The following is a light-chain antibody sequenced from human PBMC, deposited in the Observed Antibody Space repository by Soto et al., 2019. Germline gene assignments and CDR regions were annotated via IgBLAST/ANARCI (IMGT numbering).Light chain of an antibody. J-gene: IGLJ2*01. CDR3: QSYDSSLSGYVV. V-gene: IGLV1-40*01. CDR2: GNS. CDR1: SSNIGAGYD. Sequence: QSVLTQPPSVSGAPGQRVTISCTGSSSNIGAGYDVHWYQQLPGTAPKLLIYGNSNRPSVVPDRFSGSKSGTSASLAITGLQAEDEADYYCQSYDSSLSGYVVFGGGTTLTVL.